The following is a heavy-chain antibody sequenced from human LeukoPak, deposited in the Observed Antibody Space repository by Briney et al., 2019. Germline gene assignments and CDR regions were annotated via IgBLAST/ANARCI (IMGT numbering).Heavy chain of an antibody. Sequence: ASVNVSCKASGYTFTRYYIHWVRQAPGQGLEWMGVIDPSGGSTGYAQKFQGRVTMTADTSTRTVYMEVSSLRYDDTAVYYCARVSSAYTSGWHRGTFDTWGQGTLVTVSS. CDR3: ARVSSAYTSGWHRGTFDT. CDR1: GYTFTRYY. CDR2: IDPSGGST. D-gene: IGHD6-19*01. V-gene: IGHV1-46*01. J-gene: IGHJ3*02.